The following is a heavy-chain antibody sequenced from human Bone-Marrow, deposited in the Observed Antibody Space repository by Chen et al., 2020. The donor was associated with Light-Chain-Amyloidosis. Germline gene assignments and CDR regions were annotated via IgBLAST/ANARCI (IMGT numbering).Heavy chain of an antibody. CDR2: IYPDDSDA. Sequence: EVQLEQSGPEVKKPGESLKISCKGSGYTFPNYWIGWVRQMPGKGLEWMGVIYPDDSDARYSPSFEGQVTISADKPITTAYLQWRSLKASDTAMYYCARRRDGYNFDYCGQGTLVTVSS. D-gene: IGHD5-12*01. CDR1: GYTFPNYW. V-gene: IGHV5-51*01. J-gene: IGHJ4*02. CDR3: ARRRDGYNFDY.